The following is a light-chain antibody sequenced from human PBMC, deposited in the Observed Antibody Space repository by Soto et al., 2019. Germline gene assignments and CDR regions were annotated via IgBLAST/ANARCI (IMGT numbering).Light chain of an antibody. J-gene: IGKJ4*01. Sequence: EIVMTHSPATLSVSPGERVTLSCRASQSVSSNLAWYQHKPGQAPRLLIFGASTRATGVPARFSGSGSGTEFTLTISSLQSEDFAVYYCQQYEKWPLTFGGGTKVVIK. CDR1: QSVSSN. CDR2: GAS. V-gene: IGKV3-15*01. CDR3: QQYEKWPLT.